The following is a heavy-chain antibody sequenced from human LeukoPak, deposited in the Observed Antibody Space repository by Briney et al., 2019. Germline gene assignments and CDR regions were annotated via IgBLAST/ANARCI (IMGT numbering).Heavy chain of an antibody. CDR1: EFTFSSYS. CDR2: ITNSGNSK. CDR3: ARAGRGVTMVRGVITPNWFDP. V-gene: IGHV3-48*01. J-gene: IGHJ5*02. D-gene: IGHD3-10*01. Sequence: PGGSLRLSCAASEFTFSSYSMNWVRQAPGKGLEWVSYITNSGNSKSYADSVKGRFTISRDNTKNSLYLQMNGLRAEDTAVYYCARAGRGVTMVRGVITPNWFDPWGQGTLVTASS.